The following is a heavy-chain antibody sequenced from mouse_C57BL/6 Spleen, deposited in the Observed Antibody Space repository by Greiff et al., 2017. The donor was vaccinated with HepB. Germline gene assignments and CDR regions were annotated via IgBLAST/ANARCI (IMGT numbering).Heavy chain of an antibody. CDR3: ARGGYDGYYFDY. V-gene: IGHV1-61*01. CDR2: IYPSDSET. Sequence: QVHVKQPGAELVRPGSSVKLSCKASGYTFTSYWMDWVKQRPGQGLEWIGNIYPSDSETHYNQKFKDKATLTVDKSSSTAYMQLSSLTSEDSAVYYCARGGYDGYYFDYWGQGTTLTVSS. D-gene: IGHD2-2*01. CDR1: GYTFTSYW. J-gene: IGHJ2*01.